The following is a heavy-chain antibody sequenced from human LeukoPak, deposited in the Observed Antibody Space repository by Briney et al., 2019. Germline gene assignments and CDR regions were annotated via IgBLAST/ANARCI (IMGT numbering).Heavy chain of an antibody. D-gene: IGHD6-19*01. CDR3: ARVASSGWLLDY. V-gene: IGHV3-48*01. CDR2: ISSNSSTI. CDR1: GFTFSSYS. Sequence: GGSLRLSCAASGFTFSSYSMNWVRQAPGKGLEWVSYISSNSSTIYYADSVKGRFTISRDNAKNSLYLQMNSLRAEDTAVYYCARVASSGWLLDYWGQGTLVTVSS. J-gene: IGHJ4*02.